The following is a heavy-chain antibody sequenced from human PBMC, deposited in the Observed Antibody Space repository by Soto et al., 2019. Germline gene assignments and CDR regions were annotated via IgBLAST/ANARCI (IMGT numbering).Heavy chain of an antibody. Sequence: SETLSLTCAVYGGSFSGYYWSWIRQPPGKGLEWIGEINHSGSTNYNPSLKSRVTISVDTSKNQFSLKLSSVTAADTAVYYCAKISHYQLLYWFDPWGQGTLVTVSS. D-gene: IGHD2-2*01. CDR1: GGSFSGYY. CDR2: INHSGST. CDR3: AKISHYQLLYWFDP. J-gene: IGHJ5*02. V-gene: IGHV4-34*01.